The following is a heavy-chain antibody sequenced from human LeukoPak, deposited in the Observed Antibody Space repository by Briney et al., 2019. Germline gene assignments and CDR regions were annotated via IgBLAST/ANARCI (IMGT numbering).Heavy chain of an antibody. J-gene: IGHJ4*02. D-gene: IGHD1-26*01. CDR1: GYTFTSYG. Sequence: ASVKVSCTASGYTFTSYGISWVRQAPGQGLEWMGWISAYNGNTTYSQKPQGRVIITTDTSTSTAYMQLRSLRPDQTGVYYCARTSSGTHYAFFGSDYWGQGTLVTVSS. CDR2: ISAYNGNT. CDR3: ARTSSGTHYAFFGSDY. V-gene: IGHV1-18*01.